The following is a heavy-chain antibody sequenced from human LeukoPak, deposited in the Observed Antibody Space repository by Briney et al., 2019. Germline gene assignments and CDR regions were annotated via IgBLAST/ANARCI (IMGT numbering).Heavy chain of an antibody. V-gene: IGHV3-21*01. CDR2: ISSSSTYI. J-gene: IGHJ4*02. CDR1: GFTFDYYT. Sequence: GGSLRLSCTASGFTFDYYTMSWFRQAPGKGLEWVSSISSSSTYIYYADSLKGRFTISRDNAKNSLFLQMNSLRAEDTAVYYCARFYGSGRDSNFDYWGQGTLVTVSS. D-gene: IGHD3-10*01. CDR3: ARFYGSGRDSNFDY.